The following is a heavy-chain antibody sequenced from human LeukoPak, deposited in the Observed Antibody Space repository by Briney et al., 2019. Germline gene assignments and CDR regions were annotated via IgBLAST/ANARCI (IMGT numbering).Heavy chain of an antibody. J-gene: IGHJ4*02. CDR2: IIPIFGTA. Sequence: SVKVSCKASGGTFSSYAIRWVRQAPGQGLEWMGGIIPIFGTANYAQKFQGRVTITADESTSTAYMELSSLRSEDTAVYYCARGREYSCSSGYDYWGQGTLVTVSS. CDR1: GGTFSSYA. V-gene: IGHV1-69*13. D-gene: IGHD6-6*01. CDR3: ARGREYSCSSGYDY.